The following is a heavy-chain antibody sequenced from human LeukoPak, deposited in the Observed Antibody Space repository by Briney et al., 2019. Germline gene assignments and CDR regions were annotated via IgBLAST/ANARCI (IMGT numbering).Heavy chain of an antibody. CDR1: GGSISSSNW. J-gene: IGHJ3*02. CDR2: IYHSGST. V-gene: IGHV4-4*02. CDR3: ARITDRTIFGEIMHGFDI. Sequence: SGTLSLTCAVSGGSISSSNWWSWVRQPPGKGLEWIGEIYHSGSTNYNPSLKSRVTISVDTSKNQFSLKLSSVTAADTAVYYCARITDRTIFGEIMHGFDIWGQGTPVTVSS. D-gene: IGHD3-3*01.